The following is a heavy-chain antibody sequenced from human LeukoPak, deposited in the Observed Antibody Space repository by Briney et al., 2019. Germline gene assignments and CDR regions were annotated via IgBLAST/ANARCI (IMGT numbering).Heavy chain of an antibody. D-gene: IGHD2-21*01. V-gene: IGHV4-59*01. J-gene: IGHJ6*02. CDR2: IYYSGST. Sequence: PSETLSLTCTVSGGSISSYYWSWIRQPPGKGLEWIGYIYYSGSTNYNPSPKSRVTISVDTSKNQFSLKLSSVTAADTAVYYCARGEIVVGSYYYYGMDVWGQGTTVTVSS. CDR3: ARGEIVVGSYYYYGMDV. CDR1: GGSISSYY.